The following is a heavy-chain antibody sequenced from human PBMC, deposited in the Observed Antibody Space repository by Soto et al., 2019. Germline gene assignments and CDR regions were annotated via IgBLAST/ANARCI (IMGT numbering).Heavy chain of an antibody. CDR1: GYTFTDYD. J-gene: IGHJ5*02. Sequence: QEQLVQSGAEVKKPGASVKVSCKTSGYTFTDYDINWVRQATGQGLEWIGWMNPNSGETGYAQKVQGRGTMTRSASLSTAYLELSSLRSEDTAVYYCARVAVAARPRWYNWFDPWGQGTLVTVSS. CDR3: ARVAVAARPRWYNWFDP. D-gene: IGHD2-15*01. V-gene: IGHV1-8*01. CDR2: MNPNSGET.